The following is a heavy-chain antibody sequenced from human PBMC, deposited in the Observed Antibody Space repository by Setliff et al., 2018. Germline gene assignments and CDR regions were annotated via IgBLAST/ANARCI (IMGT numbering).Heavy chain of an antibody. CDR2: VYYSGTA. V-gene: IGHV4-59*01. J-gene: IGHJ4*02. D-gene: IGHD5-12*01. Sequence: SETLSLTCTVSGGSFTPYYWSWIRQPPGKGLEWIGYVYYSGTAYYNPSLKSRVTVVVDTSKNQFSLRLSSVTAADTAVYYCARGGTFRYFDYWGQGTPVTVPQ. CDR1: GGSFTPYY. CDR3: ARGGTFRYFDY.